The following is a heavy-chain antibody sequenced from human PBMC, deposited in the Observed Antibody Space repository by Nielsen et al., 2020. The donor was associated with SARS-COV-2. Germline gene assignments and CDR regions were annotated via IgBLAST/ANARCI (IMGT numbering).Heavy chain of an antibody. V-gene: IGHV3-30*04. CDR2: LSYDEINK. CDR3: ARLRDDGYYFDTGPYDY. CDR1: GFTFSSYA. D-gene: IGHD2/OR15-2a*01. J-gene: IGHJ4*02. Sequence: GESLKISYAASGFTFSSYAMHWVRQAPGKGLEWVALLSYDEINKYYADSVKGRFTISRDNSKNTLYLQMNSLRAEDTAVYYCARLRDDGYYFDTGPYDYWGQGTPVNVSS.